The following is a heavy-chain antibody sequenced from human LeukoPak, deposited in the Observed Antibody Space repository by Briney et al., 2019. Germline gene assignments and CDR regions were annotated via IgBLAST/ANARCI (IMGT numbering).Heavy chain of an antibody. CDR3: AREQGYCSSTSCYTGIDV. V-gene: IGHV1-69*13. CDR1: GGTFSSYA. D-gene: IGHD2-2*02. CDR2: IIPIFGTA. Sequence: SVKVSCKASGGTFSSYAISWVRQAPGQGLECMGGIIPIFGTANYAQKFQGRVTITADESTSTAYMELSSLRSEDTAVYYCAREQGYCSSTSCYTGIDVWGKGTTVTVSS. J-gene: IGHJ6*04.